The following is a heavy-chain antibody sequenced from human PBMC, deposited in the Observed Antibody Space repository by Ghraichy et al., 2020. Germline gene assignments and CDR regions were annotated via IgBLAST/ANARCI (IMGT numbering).Heavy chain of an antibody. Sequence: GGSLRLSCAASGFTFSSHSMSWVRQAPGKGLEWVSAISGSGGSTYYADSVKGRFTISRDNSKNTLYLQMNSLRAEDTAVYYCAKVAPLGVLLADWFDPWGQGTLVTVSS. D-gene: IGHD1-26*01. V-gene: IGHV3-23*01. CDR3: AKVAPLGVLLADWFDP. CDR2: ISGSGGST. J-gene: IGHJ5*02. CDR1: GFTFSSHS.